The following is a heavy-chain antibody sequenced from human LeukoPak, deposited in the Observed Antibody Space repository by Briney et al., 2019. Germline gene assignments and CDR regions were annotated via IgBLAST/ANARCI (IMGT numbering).Heavy chain of an antibody. CDR2: IHYSAST. V-gene: IGHV4-59*01. J-gene: IGHJ5*02. CDR1: HVSISTYY. D-gene: IGHD3-10*01. CDR3: AREIYGSGHGWFDT. Sequence: SETLSLTCTVSHVSISTYYWSWIRQPPGKGLEWMGYIHYSASTNYNPSLKSRVTISVDTSKRQLSLMLRSVTAADTAVYYCAREIYGSGHGWFDTWGQGRLVTVSS.